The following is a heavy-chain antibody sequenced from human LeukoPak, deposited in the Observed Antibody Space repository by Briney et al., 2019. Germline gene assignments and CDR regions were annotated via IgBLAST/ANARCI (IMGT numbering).Heavy chain of an antibody. J-gene: IGHJ4*02. CDR3: AKDPQKVVTLAGSFDY. D-gene: IGHD2-21*02. CDR1: VFTFSSYG. CDR2: IRYDGSNK. Sequence: GGSLRLSCAASVFTFSSYGMHGVREAPGKGVEGLAFIRYDGSNKYYEDYVKGRFTISRDNYKNTLYLQMNSLRAEDTAVYYCAKDPQKVVTLAGSFDYWGQGTLVTVSS. V-gene: IGHV3-30*02.